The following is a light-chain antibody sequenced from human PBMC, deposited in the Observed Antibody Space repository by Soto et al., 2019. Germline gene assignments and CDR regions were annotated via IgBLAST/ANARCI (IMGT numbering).Light chain of an antibody. CDR3: QSYDSSLSGWV. J-gene: IGLJ1*01. CDR2: GNS. Sequence: APGQRVTISCTGSSSNIGAGYDVHWYQQLPGTAPKLLIYGNSNRPSGVPDRFSGSKSGTSASLAITGLQAEDEADYYCQSYDSSLSGWVFGTGTKVTVL. V-gene: IGLV1-40*01. CDR1: SSNIGAGYD.